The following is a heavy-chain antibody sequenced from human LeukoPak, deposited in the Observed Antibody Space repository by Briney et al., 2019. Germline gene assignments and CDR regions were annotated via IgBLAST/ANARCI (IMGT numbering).Heavy chain of an antibody. J-gene: IGHJ4*02. V-gene: IGHV3-7*01. CDR3: ARDGLGSAFDY. CDR1: GFTFSSYW. CDR2: IKQDGSEE. D-gene: IGHD3/OR15-3a*01. Sequence: PGGSLRLSCAASGFTFSSYWTTWVRQAPGKGLEWVANIKQDGSEEYYVDSVKGRFTISRDNAKNSLYLQMNSLRAEDTAVYYCARDGLGSAFDYWGQGTLVTVSS.